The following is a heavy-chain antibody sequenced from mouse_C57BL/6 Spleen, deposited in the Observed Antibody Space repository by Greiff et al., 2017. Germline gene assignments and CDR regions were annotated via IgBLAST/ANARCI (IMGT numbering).Heavy chain of an antibody. J-gene: IGHJ3*01. CDR2: ISDGGSYT. D-gene: IGHD2-1*01. Sequence: EVQGVESGGGLVKPGGSLTLSCAASGFTFSSYAMSWVRQTPEKRLEWVATISDGGSYTYYPDNVKGRFTISRDTAKNNLYLQMSHLKSEDTAMYYCARDYGNLFAYWGQGTLVTVSA. CDR1: GFTFSSYA. CDR3: ARDYGNLFAY. V-gene: IGHV5-4*01.